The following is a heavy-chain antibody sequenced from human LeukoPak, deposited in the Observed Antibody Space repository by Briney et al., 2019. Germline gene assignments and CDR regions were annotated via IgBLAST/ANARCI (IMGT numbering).Heavy chain of an antibody. D-gene: IGHD6-13*01. V-gene: IGHV4-38-2*02. CDR2: IYHSVST. CDR1: GYSISSGYY. J-gene: IGHJ6*04. CDR3: ARDTGSSSGGGSGMDV. Sequence: ASETLSLTCAVAGYSISSGYYWAWIRQPPGKGLEWIGSIYHSVSTLYDPSLKKRVTISVETSKNQCSLTLSSVTAAHTAVYYCARDTGSSSGGGSGMDVWGKGTTVTVSS.